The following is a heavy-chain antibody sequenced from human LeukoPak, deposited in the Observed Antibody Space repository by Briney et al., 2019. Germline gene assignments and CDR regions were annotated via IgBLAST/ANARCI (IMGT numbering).Heavy chain of an antibody. J-gene: IGHJ5*02. CDR2: IYSGGST. Sequence: GGSLRLSCAASGFTVSSNYMSWVRQAPGKGLEWVSVIYSGGSTYYADSVKGRFTISRDNSKNTLYLQMNSLRAEDTAVYYCASLYSGSYYNWFDPWGQGTLVTVSS. CDR3: ASLYSGSYYNWFDP. V-gene: IGHV3-53*01. D-gene: IGHD1-26*01. CDR1: GFTVSSNY.